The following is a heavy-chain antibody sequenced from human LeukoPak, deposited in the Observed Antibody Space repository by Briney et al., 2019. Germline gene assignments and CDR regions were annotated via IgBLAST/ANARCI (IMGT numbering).Heavy chain of an antibody. J-gene: IGHJ4*02. V-gene: IGHV3-23*01. CDR2: ISGSGGST. Sequence: PGGSLRLSCAASGFTFSSYAMSWVRQAPGKGLEWVSAISGSGGSTYYADSVKGRFTISRNNSKNTLYLQMNSLRAEDTAVYYCAKGVSGPVTGYFDYWGQGTLVTVSS. CDR3: AKGVSGPVTGYFDY. CDR1: GFTFSSYA. D-gene: IGHD4-11*01.